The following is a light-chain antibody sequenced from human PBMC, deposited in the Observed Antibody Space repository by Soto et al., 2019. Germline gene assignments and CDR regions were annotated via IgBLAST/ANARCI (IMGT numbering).Light chain of an antibody. CDR2: RDD. J-gene: IGLJ2*01. V-gene: IGLV1-44*01. CDR1: SSNIGSNS. CDR3: AAWDASLNGLI. Sequence: QSVLTQPPSASGTSGQRVTISCSGGSSNIGSNSVNWYQQLPGTAPKLLIYRDDQRPSGVADRFSGSKSGTSAFLAISGLQSEDEADYYCAAWDASLNGLIFGGGTKLTVL.